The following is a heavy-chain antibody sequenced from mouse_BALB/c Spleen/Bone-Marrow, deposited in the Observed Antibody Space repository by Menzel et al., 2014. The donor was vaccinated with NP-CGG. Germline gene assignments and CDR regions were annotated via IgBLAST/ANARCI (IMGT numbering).Heavy chain of an antibody. V-gene: IGHV1S81*02. CDR1: GYSFTGYW. Sequence: SRAELVKPGASVKLSCKASGYSFTGYWMHWVKQRPGQGLEWIGEISPSNGRSNYNEKFKSKATLTVDESSSTAYMQLSGLTSEDSAVYYCTRSELRRGGYALDYWGLGTSVTVSS. CDR2: ISPSNGRS. J-gene: IGHJ4*01. CDR3: TRSELRRGGYALDY. D-gene: IGHD2-12*01.